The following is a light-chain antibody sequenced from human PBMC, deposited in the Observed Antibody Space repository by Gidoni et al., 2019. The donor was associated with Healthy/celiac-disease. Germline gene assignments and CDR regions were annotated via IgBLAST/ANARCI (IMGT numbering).Light chain of an antibody. CDR3: QAWDSSTWV. J-gene: IGLJ3*02. Sequence: YELTQPPSVSLSPGKTASITCSGDKLGYKYACWYQQKPCQSPVLVIYQDSKRPSGIPERFSGSNSGNTATLTISGTQAMDEADYYCQAWDSSTWVFGGGTKLTVL. CDR2: QDS. V-gene: IGLV3-1*01. CDR1: KLGYKY.